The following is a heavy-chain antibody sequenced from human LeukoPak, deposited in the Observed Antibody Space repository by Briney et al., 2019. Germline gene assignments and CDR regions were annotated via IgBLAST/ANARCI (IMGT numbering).Heavy chain of an antibody. D-gene: IGHD6-13*01. CDR2: IYPGDSDT. CDR1: GYSFTSYW. V-gene: IGHV5-51*01. CDR3: LTEVAAAGTWLSH. J-gene: IGHJ4*02. Sequence: GESLKISCKGSGYSFTSYWIGWVRQMPGKGLEWMGIIYPGDSDTRYSPSFQGQVTISADKSISTAYLQWSSLKASDTAMYYCLTEVAAAGTWLSHWGQGTLVTVSS.